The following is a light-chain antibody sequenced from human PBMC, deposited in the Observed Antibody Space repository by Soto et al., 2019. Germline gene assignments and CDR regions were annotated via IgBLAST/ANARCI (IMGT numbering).Light chain of an antibody. CDR3: LQHKTYSLT. CDR2: DAF. Sequence: DIQMTQSPSSLSASVGDRVTITCRASQDIRNDLCWYQQNPGKAPKRLIYDAFILQSGVPPRFRGNGSGTEFTRTICRRQAEDYSTYYYLQHKTYSLTFGQGKRLE. CDR1: QDIRND. J-gene: IGKJ5*01. V-gene: IGKV1-17*01.